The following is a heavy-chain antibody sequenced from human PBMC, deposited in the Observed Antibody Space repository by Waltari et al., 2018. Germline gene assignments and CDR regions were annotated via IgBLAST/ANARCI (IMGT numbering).Heavy chain of an antibody. D-gene: IGHD3-3*01. J-gene: IGHJ5*02. CDR3: AKERGPAIFGVAGWFDP. CDR2: ISGSGGST. CDR1: GFTFSSYA. Sequence: EVQLVESGGGLVQPGGSLRLSCAASGFTFSSYAMSWVRQAPGKGLEWVSAISGSGGSTYYADSVKGRFTISRDNSKNTLYLQMNSLRAEDTAVYYCAKERGPAIFGVAGWFDPWGQGTLVTVSS. V-gene: IGHV3-23*04.